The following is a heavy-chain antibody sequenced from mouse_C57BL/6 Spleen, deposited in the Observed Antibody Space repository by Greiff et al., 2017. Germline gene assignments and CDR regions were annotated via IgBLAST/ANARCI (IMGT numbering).Heavy chain of an antibody. V-gene: IGHV1-80*01. J-gene: IGHJ2*01. D-gene: IGHD1-1*01. CDR1: GYAFSSYW. CDR3: ERRGSSALFYFDY. CDR2: IYPGDGDT. Sequence: VQLQQSGAELVKPGASVKISCKASGYAFSSYWMNWVKQRPGQGLEWIGQIYPGDGDTNYNEKFKGKATLTADKSSSTAYMQLSSLTSEASAVYVCERRGSSALFYFDYWGQGTTLTVSS.